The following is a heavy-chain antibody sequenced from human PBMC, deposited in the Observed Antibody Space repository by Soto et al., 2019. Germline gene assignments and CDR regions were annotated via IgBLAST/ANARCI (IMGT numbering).Heavy chain of an antibody. Sequence: GGSLRLSCAASGFTFSSYEMNWVRQAPGKGLEWVSYISSSGSTIYYADSVKGRFTISRDNAKNSLYLQMNSLRAEDTAVYYCARDMVVSSSPDVWGQGTTVTVSS. D-gene: IGHD2-21*01. V-gene: IGHV3-48*03. J-gene: IGHJ6*02. CDR1: GFTFSSYE. CDR3: ARDMVVSSSPDV. CDR2: ISSSGSTI.